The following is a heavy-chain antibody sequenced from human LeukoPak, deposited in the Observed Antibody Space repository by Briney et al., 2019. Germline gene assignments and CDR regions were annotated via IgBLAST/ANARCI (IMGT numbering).Heavy chain of an antibody. D-gene: IGHD3-22*01. CDR2: IYYSGST. Sequence: SETLSLTCTVSGVSISSGGYYWSWIRQHPGKGLEWIGYIYYSGSTYYNPSLKSRVTISVDTSKNQFSLKLSSVTAADTAVYYCARAGDSSGYYFDYWGQGTLVTVSS. CDR3: ARAGDSSGYYFDY. V-gene: IGHV4-31*03. J-gene: IGHJ4*02. CDR1: GVSISSGGYY.